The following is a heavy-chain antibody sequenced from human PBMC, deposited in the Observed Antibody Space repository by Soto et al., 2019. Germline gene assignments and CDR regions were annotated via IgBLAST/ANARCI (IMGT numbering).Heavy chain of an antibody. J-gene: IGHJ4*02. D-gene: IGHD4-4*01. CDR2: IYYSGST. Sequence: SETLSLTCTVSGGSISSYYWSWIRQPPGKGLEWIGYIYYSGSTNYNPSLKSRVTISVDTSKNQFSLKLSSVTAADTAVYYCASSIYTNFDYWGQGTLVTVSS. V-gene: IGHV4-59*08. CDR1: GGSISSYY. CDR3: ASSIYTNFDY.